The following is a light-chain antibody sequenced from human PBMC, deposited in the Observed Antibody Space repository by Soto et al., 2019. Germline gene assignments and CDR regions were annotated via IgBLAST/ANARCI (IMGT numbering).Light chain of an antibody. V-gene: IGKV3D-15*01. CDR1: QSVSSK. CDR2: DAP. J-gene: IGKJ2*01. Sequence: EIVMTQSPATQSVSPGERATLSCRASQSVSSKLAWYQQKPGQAPRLLIYDAPTRATGIPARFSGSGSGTEFTLTISSLQSEDFAVYYCQQYNNWPPEYTFGQGTKLEIK. CDR3: QQYNNWPPEYT.